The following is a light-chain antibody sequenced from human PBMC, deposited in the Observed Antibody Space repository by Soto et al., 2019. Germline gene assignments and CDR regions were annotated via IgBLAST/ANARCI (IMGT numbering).Light chain of an antibody. CDR2: KAS. Sequence: DIQMTQSPSTLSASVGDRVTITCRASQSIGSWLAWYQQKPGKAPNLLIYKASSLESGVPSRFSGSEAGTEFTPTIRSMQTEDFATYNVQTYNNYRCRFGHGTRVEIK. CDR3: QTYNNYRCR. CDR1: QSIGSW. J-gene: IGKJ1*01. V-gene: IGKV1-5*03.